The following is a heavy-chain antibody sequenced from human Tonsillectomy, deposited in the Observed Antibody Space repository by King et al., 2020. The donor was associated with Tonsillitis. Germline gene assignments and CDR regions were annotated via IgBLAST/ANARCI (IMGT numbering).Heavy chain of an antibody. D-gene: IGHD2-15*01. CDR3: AGSGATGDY. J-gene: IGHJ4*02. CDR2: ISYTGST. V-gene: IGHV4-31*03. CDR1: GVSITTGGHY. Sequence: QLQESGPGLVRPSQTLSLTCTVSGVSITTGGHYWSWIRQLPRKGLEWIAYISYTGSTYYNPSLKSRVTISADTSKNQFSLQLSSVTAADTAVYFCAGSGATGDYWGQGTLVTVSS.